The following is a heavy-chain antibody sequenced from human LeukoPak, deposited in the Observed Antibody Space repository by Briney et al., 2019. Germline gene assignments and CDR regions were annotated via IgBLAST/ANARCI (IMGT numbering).Heavy chain of an antibody. J-gene: IGHJ4*02. CDR1: GFTFTDYW. CDR3: ARMSSSSWYVCDY. V-gene: IGHV3-7*01. CDR2: IKQDGGEK. Sequence: PGGSLRLSCAASGFTFTDYWMTWVRQAPGKGLEWMANIKQDGGEKYYVDSVQGRFTISRDNAKNSLYLQMNSLRVEDTAVYYCARMSSSSWYVCDYWGQGTLVTVSS. D-gene: IGHD6-13*01.